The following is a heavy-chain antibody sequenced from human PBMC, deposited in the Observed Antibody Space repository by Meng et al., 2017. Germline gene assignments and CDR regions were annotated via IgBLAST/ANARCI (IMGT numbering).Heavy chain of an antibody. CDR2: IWYDGSNK. V-gene: IGHV3-33*01. CDR1: VFTCSCSG. Sequence: QRNLVEFGGAVPHLGCPVRLPRSASVFTCSCSGMHWGRQAPGKGPEWVAVIWYDGSNKYNADSVKGRFTISRDNSKNTLYLQMNSLRAEDTAVYDCARELGVGATSMGIWGQGTLVTVSS. J-gene: IGHJ4*02. CDR3: ARELGVGATSMGI. D-gene: IGHD1-26*01.